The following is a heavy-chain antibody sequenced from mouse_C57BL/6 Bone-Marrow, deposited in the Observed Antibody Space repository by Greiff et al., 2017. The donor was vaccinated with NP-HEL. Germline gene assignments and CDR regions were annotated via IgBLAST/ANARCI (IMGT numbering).Heavy chain of an antibody. CDR3: AGTAQGTMDY. CDR1: GYTFTDYN. Sequence: EVKLQESGPELVKPGASVKMSCKASGYTFTDYNMHWVKQSHGKSLEWIGYINPNNGGTSYNQKFKGKATLTVNKSSSTAYMELRSLTSEDSAVYYCAGTAQGTMDYWGQGTSVTVSS. D-gene: IGHD3-2*02. CDR2: INPNNGGT. J-gene: IGHJ4*01. V-gene: IGHV1-22*01.